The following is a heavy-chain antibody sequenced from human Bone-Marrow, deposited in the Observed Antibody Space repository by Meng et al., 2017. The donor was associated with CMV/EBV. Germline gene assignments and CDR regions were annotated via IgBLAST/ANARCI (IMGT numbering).Heavy chain of an antibody. CDR2: IIPILGIA. CDR3: ARDSRYCSSTSCYILSGRDV. D-gene: IGHD2-2*02. CDR1: GGTFSSYT. Sequence: SVKVSCKASGGTFSSYTISWVRQAPGQGLEWMGRIIPILGIANYAQKFQGRVTITADKSTSTAYMELSSLRSEDTAVYYCARDSRYCSSTSCYILSGRDVWGQGNTVNVPS. J-gene: IGHJ6*02. V-gene: IGHV1-69*04.